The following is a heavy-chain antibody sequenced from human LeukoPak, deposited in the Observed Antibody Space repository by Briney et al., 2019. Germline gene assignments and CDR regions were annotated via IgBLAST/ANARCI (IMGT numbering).Heavy chain of an antibody. CDR3: ARDFGYCSGGSCYAAFATNWFDP. CDR1: GYTFTGYY. D-gene: IGHD2-15*01. V-gene: IGHV1-2*02. J-gene: IGHJ5*02. CDR2: INPNSGGT. Sequence: VASVKVSCKASGYTFTGYYMHWVRQAPGQGLEWMGWINPNSGGTNYAQKFQGRVTMTRDTSISTAYMELSRVRSDDTAVYYCARDFGYCSGGSCYAAFATNWFDPWGQGTLVTVSS.